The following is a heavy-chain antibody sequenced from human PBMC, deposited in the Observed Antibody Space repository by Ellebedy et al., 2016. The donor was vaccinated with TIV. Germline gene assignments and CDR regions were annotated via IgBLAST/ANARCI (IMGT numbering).Heavy chain of an antibody. D-gene: IGHD1-1*01. J-gene: IGHJ4*02. Sequence: GGSLRLSCAASGFTFRSYAMSWVRQAPGKGLEWVSGISGSGGSTRYADSVKSRFTISRDNPKNTLYLQMTSLRAEDTAVYYCAKDETGDYYFDYWGQGTLVTVSS. V-gene: IGHV3-23*01. CDR3: AKDETGDYYFDY. CDR2: ISGSGGST. CDR1: GFTFRSYA.